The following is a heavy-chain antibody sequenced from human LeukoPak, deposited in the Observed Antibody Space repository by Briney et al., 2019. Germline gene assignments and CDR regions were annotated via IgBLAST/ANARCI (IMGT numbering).Heavy chain of an antibody. D-gene: IGHD6-13*01. V-gene: IGHV4-59*01. CDR3: ARDCLWYSSSWYGLGFDP. CDR1: GGSISSYY. Sequence: PSETLSLTCTVSGGSISSYYWSWIRQPPGKGLEWIGYIYYSGSTNYNPSLKSRVTISVDTSKNQFSLKLSSVTAADTAVYYCARDCLWYSSSWYGLGFDPWGQGTLVTVSS. CDR2: IYYSGST. J-gene: IGHJ5*02.